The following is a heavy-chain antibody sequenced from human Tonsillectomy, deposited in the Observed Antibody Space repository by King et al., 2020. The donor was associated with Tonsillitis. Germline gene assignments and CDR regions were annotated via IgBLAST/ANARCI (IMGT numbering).Heavy chain of an antibody. D-gene: IGHD3-22*01. CDR2: INHSGST. J-gene: IGHJ6*02. CDR3: AGDTYDYDISGYYPHYGMDV. CDR1: GGSFSGYH. V-gene: IGHV4-34*01. Sequence: HVQLQQWGAGLLKPSETLSLTCAVYGGSFSGYHWSWIRQPPGKALEWIGEINHSGSTNYNPSLKSRVTISLDTSKNQFSLKLSSVTAADTAVYYCAGDTYDYDISGYYPHYGMDVWGHGTTVTVSS.